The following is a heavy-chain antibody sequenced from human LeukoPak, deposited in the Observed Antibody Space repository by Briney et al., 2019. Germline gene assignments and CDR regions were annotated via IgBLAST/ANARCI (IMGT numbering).Heavy chain of an antibody. V-gene: IGHV3-48*01. D-gene: IGHD3-10*01. CDR2: ISSASNTI. J-gene: IGHJ5*02. CDR1: GFTFSSYS. Sequence: GGSLRLSCAASGFTFSSYSMNWVRQAPGEGLEWVSYISSASNTIYYADSVKGRFTISRDNAKNSLYLQMNSLRAEDTAMYYCARDGWFGDYNWFDPWGQGTLVTVSS. CDR3: ARDGWFGDYNWFDP.